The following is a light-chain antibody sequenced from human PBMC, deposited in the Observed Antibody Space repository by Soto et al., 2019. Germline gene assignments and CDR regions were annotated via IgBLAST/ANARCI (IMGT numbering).Light chain of an antibody. CDR3: MQSTQLPPT. CDR2: EVS. Sequence: DVVMTQTPLSLSVAPGQPASISCKSSQSLLHITGETFLFWYLQKPGQSPQLLIYEVSTRVSGVPDRFSGRGSGTDFTLEISREETDDVGIYYCMQSTQLPPTFGQGTRL. CDR1: QSLLHITGETF. V-gene: IGKV2D-29*02. J-gene: IGKJ5*01.